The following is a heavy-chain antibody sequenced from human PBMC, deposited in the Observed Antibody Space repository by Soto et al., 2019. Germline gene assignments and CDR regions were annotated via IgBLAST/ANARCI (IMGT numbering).Heavy chain of an antibody. Sequence: QVHLVQSGAGVKRPGSSVKVSCKAFGGSFSTNEIDWVRQAPGQGLEWMGRIFPHAGTADYAQKFQGRLTIIANESTTTLYMQLSRLTSADPAVYFCARARYSSRWGTFDSWGQGTQVAVSS. D-gene: IGHD6-19*01. CDR3: ARARYSSRWGTFDS. V-gene: IGHV1-69*01. J-gene: IGHJ5*02. CDR1: GGSFSTNE. CDR2: IFPHAGTA.